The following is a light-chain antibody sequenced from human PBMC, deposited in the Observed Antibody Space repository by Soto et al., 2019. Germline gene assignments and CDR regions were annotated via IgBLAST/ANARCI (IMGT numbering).Light chain of an antibody. CDR2: YAS. Sequence: EIVRTQSPATLSVSPGERATLSCRASQSVSSNLAWYQQKPGQAPRLLIYYASTRATGIPARFSGSGSGTEFTLTISSLHSEDFAVYYCQQYHNWPPSWTFGQGTKVDIK. V-gene: IGKV3-15*01. CDR1: QSVSSN. CDR3: QQYHNWPPSWT. J-gene: IGKJ1*01.